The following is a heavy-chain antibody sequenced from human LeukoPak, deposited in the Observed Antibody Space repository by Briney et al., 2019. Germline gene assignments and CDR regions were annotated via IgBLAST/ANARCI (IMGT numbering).Heavy chain of an antibody. CDR2: IYYSGST. D-gene: IGHD6-13*01. J-gene: IGHJ3*02. Sequence: PSQTLSLTCTVSDGSISSGDYYWSWIRQPPGKGLEWIGYIYYSGSTYYNPSLKSRVTISVDTSKNQFSLKLSSVTAADTAVYYCARLGAAAGVGDAFDIWGQGTMVTVSS. CDR3: ARLGAAAGVGDAFDI. CDR1: DGSISSGDYY. V-gene: IGHV4-30-4*01.